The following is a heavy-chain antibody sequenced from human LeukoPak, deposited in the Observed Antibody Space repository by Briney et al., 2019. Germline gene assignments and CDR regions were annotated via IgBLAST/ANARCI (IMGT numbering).Heavy chain of an antibody. CDR2: IFHSGST. CDR1: SGSISTYY. V-gene: IGHV4-59*01. D-gene: IGHD3-22*01. J-gene: IGHJ6*02. Sequence: SETLSLTCTVSSGSISTYYWRWIRQSPGKGLEWIGDIFHSGSTTYNPSLSSRLTISVDTSKNQFSLELRSVTAADTAVYYCARQGTSGSYLTGLDVWGQGTTVTVSS. CDR3: ARQGTSGSYLTGLDV.